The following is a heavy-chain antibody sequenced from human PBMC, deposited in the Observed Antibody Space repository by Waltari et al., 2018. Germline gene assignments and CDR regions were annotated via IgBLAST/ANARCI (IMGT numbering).Heavy chain of an antibody. CDR3: ARGAERFWSGYSAFDY. D-gene: IGHD3-3*02. J-gene: IGHJ4*02. CDR1: GYSISSGYY. Sequence: QVQLQESGPGLVKPSETLSLTCAVSGYSISSGYYWGWIRQPPGKGLEWIGSIYHSGSTYYNPSLMSRVTRSVYTSKIQSSLKRSSVTAADTAVYYCARGAERFWSGYSAFDYWGQGTLVTVSS. V-gene: IGHV4-38-2*01. CDR2: IYHSGST.